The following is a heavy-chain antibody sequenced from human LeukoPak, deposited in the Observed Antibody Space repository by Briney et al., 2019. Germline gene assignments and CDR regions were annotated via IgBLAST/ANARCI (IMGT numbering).Heavy chain of an antibody. CDR2: IIPIFGTA. CDR1: GGTFSSYA. CDR3: ARAHTHCGGDCREASDI. J-gene: IGHJ3*02. V-gene: IGHV1-69*13. D-gene: IGHD2-21*02. Sequence: SVKVSCKASGGTFSSYAISWVRQAPGQGLEWMGGIIPIFGTANYAQKFQGRVTITADESTSTAYMELSSLRSEDTAVYYCARAHTHCGGDCREASDIWGQGTMVTVSS.